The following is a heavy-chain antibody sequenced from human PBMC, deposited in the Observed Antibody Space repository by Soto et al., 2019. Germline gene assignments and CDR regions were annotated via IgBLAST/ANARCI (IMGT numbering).Heavy chain of an antibody. CDR1: EFRWTSSG. J-gene: IGHJ4*02. Sequence: KVSCMPCEFRWTSSGVERGQQARGQRLEWIGWIVVVSGNTNYAQKFQERVTMTTDTSTSTAYMELRSLRSDDTAAYYCARDRGIAAAGDYWGQGTLVTVFS. D-gene: IGHD6-13*01. V-gene: IGHV1-58*01. CDR2: IVVVSGNT. CDR3: ARDRGIAAAGDY.